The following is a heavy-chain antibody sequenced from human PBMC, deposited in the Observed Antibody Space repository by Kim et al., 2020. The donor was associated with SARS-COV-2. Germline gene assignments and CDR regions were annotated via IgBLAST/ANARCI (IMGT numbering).Heavy chain of an antibody. CDR3: ARDLIGVDSFPDY. CDR1: GYIFTDFY. J-gene: IGHJ4*02. Sequence: ASVKVSCKTSGYIFTDFYAHWVRQAPGQGLEWMGRINAKSGETRYAQNFQGRVAMTRDTSITKAYMELSNLRSDDTAVYYCARDLIGVDSFPDYWGQGTLVTVSP. V-gene: IGHV1-2*06. CDR2: INAKSGET. D-gene: IGHD2-8*01.